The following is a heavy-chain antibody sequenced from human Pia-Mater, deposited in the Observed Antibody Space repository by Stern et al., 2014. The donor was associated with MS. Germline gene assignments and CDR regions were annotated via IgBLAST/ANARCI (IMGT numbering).Heavy chain of an antibody. CDR2: IGTAGDT. Sequence: EVHLVESGGGLVQPGGSLRLSCAASGFTFSSYDMHWVRQAPGKGLEWVSAIGTAGDTYYPGSVKGRFNISRENAKNSLYLQMNSLRAGDTAVYYCARARRDYYDSSGYPYYFDYWGQGTLVTVSS. V-gene: IGHV3-13*01. CDR1: GFTFSSYD. J-gene: IGHJ4*02. CDR3: ARARRDYYDSSGYPYYFDY. D-gene: IGHD3-22*01.